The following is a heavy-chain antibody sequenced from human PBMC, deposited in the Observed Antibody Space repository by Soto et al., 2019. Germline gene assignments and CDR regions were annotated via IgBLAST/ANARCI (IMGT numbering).Heavy chain of an antibody. V-gene: IGHV2-5*02. J-gene: IGHJ4*02. Sequence: QITLRESGPSLVKPTETLTLTCTFSGFSLTTTGVGVGWIRQPPGKALEWLAVVFWDGGERYSPSLKSRVTITKDTSKDLVVFTMTNMDPADTATYYCTQVYGSGSWGWYFHSWGQGTLVTVSS. CDR1: GFSLTTTGVG. D-gene: IGHD1-26*01. CDR3: TQVYGSGSWGWYFHS. CDR2: VFWDGGE.